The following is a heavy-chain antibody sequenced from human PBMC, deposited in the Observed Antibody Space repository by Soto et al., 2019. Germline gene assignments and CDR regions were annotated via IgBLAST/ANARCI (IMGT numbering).Heavy chain of an antibody. CDR2: ISWNSGSI. CDR1: GFTFDDYA. V-gene: IGHV3-9*01. D-gene: IGHD4-4*01. Sequence: EVQLVESGGGLVQPGRSLRLSCAASGFTFDDYAMHWVRQAPGKGLEWVSGISWNSGSIGYADSVKGRFTISRDNAKNSLYLQMNSLRAEDTALYYCAKSAGYSNYVSYYYYMDVWGKGTTVTVSS. J-gene: IGHJ6*03. CDR3: AKSAGYSNYVSYYYYMDV.